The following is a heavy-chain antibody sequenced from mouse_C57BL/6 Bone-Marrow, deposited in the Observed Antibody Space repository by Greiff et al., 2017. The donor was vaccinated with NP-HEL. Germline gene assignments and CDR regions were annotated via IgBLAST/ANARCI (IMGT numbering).Heavy chain of an antibody. V-gene: IGHV5-9-1*02. Sequence: EVHLVESGEGLVKPGGSLKLSCAASGFTFSSYAMSWVRQTPEKRLEWVAYISSGGDYIYYADTVKGRFTIFRDNARNTLYLQMSRLKSEDTAMYYCTRVYDGYPLSMDYWGQGTSVTVSS. CDR1: GFTFSSYA. CDR3: TRVYDGYPLSMDY. J-gene: IGHJ4*01. D-gene: IGHD2-3*01. CDR2: ISSGGDYI.